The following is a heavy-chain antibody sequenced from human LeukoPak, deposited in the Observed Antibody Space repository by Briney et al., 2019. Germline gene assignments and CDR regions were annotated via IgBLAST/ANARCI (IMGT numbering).Heavy chain of an antibody. CDR3: GRQAAPDY. J-gene: IGHJ4*02. D-gene: IGHD2-15*01. V-gene: IGHV3-21*01. CDR2: ISHISSNI. CDR1: GFTFSSYS. Sequence: GGSLRLSCAASGFTFSSYSMNWVRQAPGQGLEWVSSISHISSNIYYADSVKGRFTISRDNAKNSLYLQMHSLRAEDTAVYYCGRQAAPDYWGQGTLVTVSS.